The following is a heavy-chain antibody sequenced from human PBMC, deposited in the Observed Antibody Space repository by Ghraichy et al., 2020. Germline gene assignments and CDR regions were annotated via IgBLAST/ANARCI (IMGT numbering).Heavy chain of an antibody. J-gene: IGHJ4*02. D-gene: IGHD3-10*01. CDR1: GGSFSGYY. CDR2: INHSGST. V-gene: IGHV4-34*01. Sequence: SETLSLTCAVYGGSFSGYYWSWIRQPPGKGLEWIGEINHSGSTNYNPSLKSRVTISVDTSKNQFSLKLSSVTAADTAVYYCARGIYYGSGSLLSYFDYWGQGTLVTVSS. CDR3: ARGIYYGSGSLLSYFDY.